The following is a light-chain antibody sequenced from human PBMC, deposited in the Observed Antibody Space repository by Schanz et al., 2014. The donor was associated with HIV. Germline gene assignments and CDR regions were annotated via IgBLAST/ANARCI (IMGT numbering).Light chain of an antibody. CDR3: AAWDDSLSGYV. J-gene: IGLJ1*01. Sequence: QSVLSQPPSASGTPGQRVTISCSGSASNIGTNPVSWYQQLPGTAPKLLINLDNQRPPGVPDRFSGSKSGTSASLAISGLRSEDEADYYCAAWDDSLSGYVFGTGTKVTVL. V-gene: IGLV1-47*01. CDR2: LDN. CDR1: ASNIGTNP.